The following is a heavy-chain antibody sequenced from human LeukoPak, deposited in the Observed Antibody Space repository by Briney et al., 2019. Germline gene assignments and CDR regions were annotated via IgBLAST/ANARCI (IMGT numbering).Heavy chain of an antibody. V-gene: IGHV1-8*03. D-gene: IGHD6-13*01. J-gene: IGHJ6*03. CDR3: ARAPSAAGLRLYYYYYMDV. Sequence: ASVKVSCKASGYTFTSYDINWVRQATGQGLEWMGWMNPNSGNTGYAQKFQGRVTITRNTSISTAYMELSSLRSEDTAVYYCARAPSAAGLRLYYYYYMDVWGKGTTVTVSS. CDR2: MNPNSGNT. CDR1: GYTFTSYD.